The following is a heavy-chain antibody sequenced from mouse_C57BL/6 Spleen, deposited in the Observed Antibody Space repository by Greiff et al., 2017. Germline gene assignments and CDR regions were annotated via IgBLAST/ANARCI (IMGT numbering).Heavy chain of an antibody. CDR3: APYYYGSTPFAY. CDR1: GFNIKDYY. Sequence: VQLKESGAELVKPGASVKLSCTASGFNIKDYYMHWVKQRTEQGLEWIGRIDPEDGETKYAPKFQGKAPITADTSSNTAYLQLSSLTSEDTAVYYCAPYYYGSTPFAYWGQGTLVTVSA. J-gene: IGHJ3*01. D-gene: IGHD1-1*01. CDR2: IDPEDGET. V-gene: IGHV14-2*01.